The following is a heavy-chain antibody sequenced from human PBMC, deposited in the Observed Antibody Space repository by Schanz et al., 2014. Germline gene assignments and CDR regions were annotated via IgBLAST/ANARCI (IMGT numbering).Heavy chain of an antibody. Sequence: QVQLVQSGAEVKKPGSSVKVSCTASGGTFSSYTISWIRQAPRQGLEWMGRIIPVLAIADYAQKFQGRVTITADKSTSTASMELSSLRSEDTAVYYCARGPSQGYSYGHNIGAYYYGMDVWGQGTTXTVSS. D-gene: IGHD5-18*01. CDR1: GGTFSSYT. V-gene: IGHV1-69*02. J-gene: IGHJ6*02. CDR2: IIPVLAIA. CDR3: ARGPSQGYSYGHNIGAYYYGMDV.